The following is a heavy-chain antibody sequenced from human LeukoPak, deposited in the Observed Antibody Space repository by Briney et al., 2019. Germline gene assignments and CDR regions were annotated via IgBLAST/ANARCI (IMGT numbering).Heavy chain of an antibody. CDR3: ARGYGGNVDY. CDR1: GYSISSGNY. CDR2: IYHSGTT. V-gene: IGHV4-38-2*02. Sequence: SETLSLTCTVSGYSISSGNYWSWIRQPPGKGLEWIGNIYHSGTTYYNPSLKSRVTISVDTSNNQFSLKLSSVTAADTAMYYCARGYGGNVDYWGQGTLVTVSS. J-gene: IGHJ4*02. D-gene: IGHD4-23*01.